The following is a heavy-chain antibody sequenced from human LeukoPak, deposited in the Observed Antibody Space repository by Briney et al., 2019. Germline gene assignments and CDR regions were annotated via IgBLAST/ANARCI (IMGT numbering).Heavy chain of an antibody. Sequence: PSETLSLTCTVSGGSISSSSYYWGWIRQPPGKGLEWIGSIYYSGITHYNPSLKSRVTISVDTSKNQFSLHLYSVTAADTAVFYCARSYYYDYRQIDYWGQGTLVTVS. V-gene: IGHV4-39*01. J-gene: IGHJ4*02. CDR1: GGSISSSSYY. D-gene: IGHD3-22*01. CDR3: ARSYYYDYRQIDY. CDR2: IYYSGIT.